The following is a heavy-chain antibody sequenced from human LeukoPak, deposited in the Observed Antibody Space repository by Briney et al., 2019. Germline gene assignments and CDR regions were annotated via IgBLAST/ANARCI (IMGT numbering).Heavy chain of an antibody. CDR1: GFTFSSYA. V-gene: IGHV3-23*01. CDR2: ISGSGGST. Sequence: PGGSLRLSCVASGFTFSSYAMSWVRQAPGKGLEWVSAISGSGGSTYYADSVRGRFTISRDNSKNTLYLQMNSLRAEDTAVYYCARAPGDGYNYNLDYWGQGTLVTVSS. J-gene: IGHJ4*02. CDR3: ARAPGDGYNYNLDY. D-gene: IGHD5-24*01.